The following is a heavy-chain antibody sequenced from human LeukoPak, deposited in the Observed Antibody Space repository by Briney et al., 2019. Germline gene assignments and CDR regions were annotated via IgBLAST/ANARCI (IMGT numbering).Heavy chain of an antibody. V-gene: IGHV4-59*08. D-gene: IGHD4-23*01. CDR1: GGSISNHY. J-gene: IGHJ3*02. Sequence: SETLSLTCSLSGGSISNHYWSWLRQSPGMGLEWIGYISYSGNTNYNLSLKSRVTISVDTSRNQFSLRVNSVTAADTAIYYCARRRGGRDAFDIWGQGTKVTVSS. CDR2: ISYSGNT. CDR3: ARRRGGRDAFDI.